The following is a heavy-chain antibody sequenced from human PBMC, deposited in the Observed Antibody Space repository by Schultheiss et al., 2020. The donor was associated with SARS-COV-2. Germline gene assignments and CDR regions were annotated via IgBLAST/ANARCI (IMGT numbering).Heavy chain of an antibody. D-gene: IGHD1-26*01. CDR3: AKGGGSLLSDAFDI. CDR2: ISGSGGST. J-gene: IGHJ3*02. Sequence: GESLKISCAASGFTFSSYAMSWVRQAPGKGLEWVSAISGSGGSTYYADSVKGRFTISRDNSKNTLYLQMNSLRAEDTAVYYCAKGGGSLLSDAFDIWGQGTMVTVSS. CDR1: GFTFSSYA. V-gene: IGHV3-23*01.